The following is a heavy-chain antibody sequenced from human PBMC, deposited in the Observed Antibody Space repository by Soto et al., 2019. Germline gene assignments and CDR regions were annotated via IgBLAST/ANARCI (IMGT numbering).Heavy chain of an antibody. CDR1: GYIFNYYA. V-gene: IGHV3-23*01. D-gene: IGHD5-18*01. CDR3: AKDRGGLVDTETLDV. J-gene: IGHJ6*02. CDR2: IGGSAPTT. Sequence: EVQLLESGGGLVQPGGSLRISCAASGYIFNYYAMSWVRQAPGRGLEWVSGIGGSAPTTHYAESVRGRFTISRDNSKNTLYLQMNSLRVEDTAEYYCAKDRGGLVDTETLDVWGQGTTVTVSS.